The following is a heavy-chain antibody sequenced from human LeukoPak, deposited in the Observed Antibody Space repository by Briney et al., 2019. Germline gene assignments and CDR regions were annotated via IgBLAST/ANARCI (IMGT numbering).Heavy chain of an antibody. D-gene: IGHD3-22*01. V-gene: IGHV4-59*12. Sequence: SETLSLTCSVSGGSISSYYWSWIRQPPGKGLEWIGYIYYTGSTNYNPSLKSRVTISVDTSKNQFSLKLSSVTAADTAVYYCARPYYYDSSGSPGAFDIWGQGTMVTVSS. CDR2: IYYTGST. CDR3: ARPYYYDSSGSPGAFDI. J-gene: IGHJ3*02. CDR1: GGSISSYY.